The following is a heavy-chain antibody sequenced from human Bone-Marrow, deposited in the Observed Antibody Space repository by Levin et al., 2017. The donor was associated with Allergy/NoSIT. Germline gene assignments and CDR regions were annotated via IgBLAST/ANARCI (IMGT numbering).Heavy chain of an antibody. CDR2: IHYTGRT. D-gene: IGHD3-10*01. CDR3: ARDRGYYGSGSTNWFDP. J-gene: IGHJ5*02. CDR1: GDSIRSSDNY. Sequence: SQTLSLPCTVIGDSIRSSDNYWSWIRQSPTKGLEWIGYIHYTGRTYYNPSLKSRITISVDTSKNQFSLKLSSVTAADTAVYYCARDRGYYGSGSTNWFDPWGQGTLVTVSS. V-gene: IGHV4-30-4*01.